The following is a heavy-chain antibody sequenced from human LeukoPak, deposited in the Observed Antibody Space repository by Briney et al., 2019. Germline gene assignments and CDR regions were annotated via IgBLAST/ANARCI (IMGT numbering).Heavy chain of an antibody. Sequence: PGGSLRLSCAASGFTFSSYAMSWVRQAPGKGLEWVSAISGSGGSTYYADSVKGRFTISRDNSKNTLYLQMNSLRAEDTAVYYCANTYFPLYYYYGMDVWGQGTTVTVSS. J-gene: IGHJ6*02. D-gene: IGHD1-26*01. V-gene: IGHV3-23*01. CDR3: ANTYFPLYYYYGMDV. CDR2: ISGSGGST. CDR1: GFTFSSYA.